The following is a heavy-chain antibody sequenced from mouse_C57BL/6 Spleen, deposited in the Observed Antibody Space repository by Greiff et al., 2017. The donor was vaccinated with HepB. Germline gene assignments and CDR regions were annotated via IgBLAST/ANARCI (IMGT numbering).Heavy chain of an antibody. CDR1: GYTFTSYW. D-gene: IGHD2-4*01. CDR3: ASGRIDYGYAMDY. Sequence: QVQLQQPGAELVRPGTSVKLSCKASGYTFTSYWMHGVKQRPGQGLEWIGVIDPSDSYTNYNQKFKGKATLTVDTSSSTAYMQLSSLTSEDSAVYYCASGRIDYGYAMDYWGQGPPVTVSS. V-gene: IGHV1-59*01. J-gene: IGHJ4*01. CDR2: IDPSDSYT.